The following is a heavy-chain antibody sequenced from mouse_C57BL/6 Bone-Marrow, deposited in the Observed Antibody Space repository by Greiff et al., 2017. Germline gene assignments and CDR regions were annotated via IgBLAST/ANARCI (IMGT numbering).Heavy chain of an antibody. Sequence: VQLQQPGAELVRPGTSVKLSCKASGYTFTSYWMHWVKQRPGQGLEWIGVIDPSDSYTNYNQKFKGKATLTVDTASSTAYMQLSSLTSEDSAVYYCAKLGARDYWGQGTSVTVSS. CDR3: AKLGARDY. CDR2: IDPSDSYT. D-gene: IGHD4-1*01. CDR1: GYTFTSYW. J-gene: IGHJ4*01. V-gene: IGHV1-59*01.